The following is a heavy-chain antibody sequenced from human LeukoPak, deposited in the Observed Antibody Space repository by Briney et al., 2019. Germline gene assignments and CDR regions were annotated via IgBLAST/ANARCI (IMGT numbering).Heavy chain of an antibody. D-gene: IGHD3-16*02. Sequence: SETLSLTCTVSGGSISSSSYYWGWIRQPPGKGLEWLGSIYYSGSTYYNPSLKSRVTISVDTSKNQFSLKLSSVTAADTAVYYCARQGHDYVWGSYRYIYWGQGTLVTVSS. CDR3: ARQGHDYVWGSYRYIY. J-gene: IGHJ4*02. CDR1: GGSISSSSYY. V-gene: IGHV4-39*01. CDR2: IYYSGST.